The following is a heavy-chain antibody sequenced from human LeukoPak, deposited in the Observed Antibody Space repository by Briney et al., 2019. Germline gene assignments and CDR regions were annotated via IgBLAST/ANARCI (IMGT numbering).Heavy chain of an antibody. V-gene: IGHV4-59*08. CDR1: GGSISGYY. CDR2: ITYSGST. CDR3: ARHGSSYSFDC. D-gene: IGHD6-13*01. Sequence: SETLSLTCTVSGGSISGYYWSWIRQPPGKGLEWIDYITYSGSTDYNPSLKSRVTMSVDTSKNQFSLRLSSVTAADTAVYYCARHGSSYSFDCWGQGILVTVSS. J-gene: IGHJ4*02.